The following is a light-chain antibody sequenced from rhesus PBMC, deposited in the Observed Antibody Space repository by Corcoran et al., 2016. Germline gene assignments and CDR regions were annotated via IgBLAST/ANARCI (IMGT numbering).Light chain of an antibody. CDR2: KAS. CDR1: QGISSW. J-gene: IGKJ4*01. Sequence: DIQMTQSPSSLSASVGDTVTITCRASQGISSWLAWYQQKPGKAPKLLIYKASSLQSGVPSRFSGSGSGTEFTLTISSLQSEDFATYYCQQYSSRPLTFGGGTKVEIK. CDR3: QQYSSRPLT. V-gene: IGKV1-22*01.